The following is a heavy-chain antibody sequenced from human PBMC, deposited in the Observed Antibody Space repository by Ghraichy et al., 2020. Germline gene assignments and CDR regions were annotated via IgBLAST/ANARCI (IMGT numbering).Heavy chain of an antibody. J-gene: IGHJ6*02. CDR3: AKVNYGGNSPYYYYGMDV. CDR2: ISGSGGST. D-gene: IGHD4-23*01. V-gene: IGHV3-23*01. Sequence: GGSLRLSCAASGFIFNNYAMSWVRQAPGKGLEWVSTISGSGGSTYYADSVKGRFTVSRDNSKNTLYLQMNSLRAEDTAAYYCAKVNYGGNSPYYYYGMDVWGQGTTVTVSS. CDR1: GFIFNNYA.